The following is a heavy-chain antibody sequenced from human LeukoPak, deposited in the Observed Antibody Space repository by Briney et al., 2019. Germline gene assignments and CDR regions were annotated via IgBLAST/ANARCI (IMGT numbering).Heavy chain of an antibody. CDR2: ITGDGGGT. V-gene: IGHV3-43*02. J-gene: IGHJ4*02. D-gene: IGHD6-19*01. Sequence: GGSLRLSCVASGFTFDYYAMHWVRQPPGKGLEWVSFITGDGGGTYYAESVKGRFTISRDNRKNSLYLQMNGLTTEDTALYYCSRDRDTSGWDNWGQGALVTVSS. CDR3: SRDRDTSGWDN. CDR1: GFTFDYYA.